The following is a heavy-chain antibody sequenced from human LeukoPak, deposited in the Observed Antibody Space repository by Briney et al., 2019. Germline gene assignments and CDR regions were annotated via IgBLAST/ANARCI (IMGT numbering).Heavy chain of an antibody. D-gene: IGHD6-6*01. J-gene: IGHJ4*02. CDR3: ARYSSSDY. CDR1: GFTFSHHN. Sequence: PGGSLRLSCVASGFTFSHHNINWVCQAPGKGLEWVSSIGSGSNNIYYADSVKGRFTISRDNAKNSVYLQMNSLRAEDTAVYYCARYSSSDYWGQGTLVTVSS. CDR2: IGSGSNNI. V-gene: IGHV3-21*01.